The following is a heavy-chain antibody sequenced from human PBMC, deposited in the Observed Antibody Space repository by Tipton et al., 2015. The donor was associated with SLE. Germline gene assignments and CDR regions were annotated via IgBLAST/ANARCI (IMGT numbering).Heavy chain of an antibody. CDR3: ARDRIRDPPRTLGY. V-gene: IGHV1-46*01. CDR2: INPSGGST. CDR1: GYTFTSYY. J-gene: IGHJ4*02. D-gene: IGHD5-24*01. Sequence: QSGPEVKKPGASVKVSCKASGYTFTSYYMHWVRQAPGQGLEWMGMINPSGGSTSYAQKFQGRVSMTRDTSTSTVYMELSSLRSEDTAVHYCARDRIRDPPRTLGYWGQGTLVTVSS.